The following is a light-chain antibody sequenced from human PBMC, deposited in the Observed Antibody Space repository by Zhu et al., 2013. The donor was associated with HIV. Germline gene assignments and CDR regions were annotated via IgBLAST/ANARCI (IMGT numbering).Light chain of an antibody. J-gene: IGLJ3*02. CDR3: CSYAGTYTWV. V-gene: IGLV2-11*01. Sequence: QSALTQPRSVSGSPGQSVTISCTGTSSDVGVFDYVSWYQQHPGKAPKLMIYDVRERPSGVPDRFSGSKSGNTASLTISGLQAEDEADYYCCSYAGTYTWVFGGGTKLTVL. CDR1: SSDVGVFDY. CDR2: DVR.